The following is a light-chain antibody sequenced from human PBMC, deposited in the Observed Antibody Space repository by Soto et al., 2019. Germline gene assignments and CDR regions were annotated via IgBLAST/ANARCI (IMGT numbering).Light chain of an antibody. CDR1: SSDVGGYNY. J-gene: IGLJ1*01. Sequence: QSVLTQPASVSGSPGQAITISCTGTSSDVGGYNYVSWYQQHPGKAPKLMIYEVSNRPSGVSDRFSGSKSGNTASLTISGLQAEDEADYYCTSYTSSNTPGFGTGTKLTVL. V-gene: IGLV2-14*01. CDR3: TSYTSSNTPG. CDR2: EVS.